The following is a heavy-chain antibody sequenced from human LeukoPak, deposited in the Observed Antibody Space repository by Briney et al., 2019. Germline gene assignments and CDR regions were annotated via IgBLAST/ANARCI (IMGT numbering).Heavy chain of an antibody. Sequence: GESLQISCEGTGFIFTNHWIGWVRQMPGKGLEWMGIINPGDSDTRYSPAIQGQATFSVDKSINTAYLHWTSLKASDTAIYYCARQLTGGYFDFLGQGTLVTVSS. CDR3: ARQLTGGYFDF. D-gene: IGHD3-16*01. CDR1: GFIFTNHW. CDR2: INPGDSDT. J-gene: IGHJ4*02. V-gene: IGHV5-51*01.